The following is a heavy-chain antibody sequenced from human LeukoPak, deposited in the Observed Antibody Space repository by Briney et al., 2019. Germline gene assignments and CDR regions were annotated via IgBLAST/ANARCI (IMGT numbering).Heavy chain of an antibody. CDR2: ISYDGSNK. V-gene: IGHV3-30-3*01. CDR3: ARDISGSRGY. D-gene: IGHD1-26*01. J-gene: IGHJ4*02. CDR1: GFTFSSYA. Sequence: PGGSLRLPCAASGFTFSSYAMHWVRQAPGKGLEWVAVISYDGSNKYYADSVKGRFTISRDNSKNTLYLQMNSLRAEDTAVYYCARDISGSRGYWGQGTLVTVSS.